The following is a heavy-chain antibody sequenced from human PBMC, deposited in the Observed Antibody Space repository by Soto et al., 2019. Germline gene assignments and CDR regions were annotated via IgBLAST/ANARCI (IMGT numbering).Heavy chain of an antibody. Sequence: ASVKVSCKASGYTFTSYAMHWVRQAPGQRLEWMGWINAGNGNTKYSQKFQGRVTITRDTSASTAYMELSSLRSEDTAVYYCATGVVTASPFDYWGQGTLVTVSS. D-gene: IGHD2-21*02. CDR1: GYTFTSYA. J-gene: IGHJ4*02. CDR3: ATGVVTASPFDY. V-gene: IGHV1-3*01. CDR2: INAGNGNT.